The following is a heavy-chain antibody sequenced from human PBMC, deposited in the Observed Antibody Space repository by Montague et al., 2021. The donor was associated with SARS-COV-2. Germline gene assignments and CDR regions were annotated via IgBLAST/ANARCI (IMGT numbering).Heavy chain of an antibody. J-gene: IGHJ4*02. CDR2: IYHSGST. D-gene: IGHD2-2*01. V-gene: IGHV4-34*01. CDR1: GGSFSGYY. Sequence: ETLSLACAVYGGSFSGYYWSWIRQPPGKGLEWIGEIYHSGSTNYNPSLKSRVTISVDTSKNQFSLRLSSVTAADTAVYYCARDRGVQYQLQMPFYFDYWGQGTPVTVSS. CDR3: ARDRGVQYQLQMPFYFDY.